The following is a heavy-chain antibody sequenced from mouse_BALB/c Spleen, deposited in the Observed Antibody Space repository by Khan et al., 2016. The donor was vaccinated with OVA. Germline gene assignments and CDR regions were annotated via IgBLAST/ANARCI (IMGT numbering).Heavy chain of an antibody. Sequence: EVQLVESGPGLVKPSQSLSLTCTVTGYSITSEYTWNWLRQFPGNKLEWMGFISYSGNTRYNPSLKSRISITRDTSKNQFFLQLNSVTSEDKATYYCARKDYYDYDPFPYWGQGTLVTVSA. V-gene: IGHV3-2*02. CDR3: ARKDYYDYDPFPY. D-gene: IGHD2-4*01. CDR1: GYSITSEYT. CDR2: ISYSGNT. J-gene: IGHJ3*01.